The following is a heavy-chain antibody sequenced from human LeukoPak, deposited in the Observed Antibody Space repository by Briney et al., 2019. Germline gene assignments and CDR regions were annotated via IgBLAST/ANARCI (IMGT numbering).Heavy chain of an antibody. J-gene: IGHJ4*02. CDR2: ISNDGRNK. CDR1: GFAFSSYA. V-gene: IGHV3-30*04. Sequence: PGGSLRLSCAASGFAFSSYAMHWVRQAPGKGLEWVTAISNDGRNKYYADSVKGRFIISRDNSKNTLYLQMNSLRAEDTAVYYCAKAASYYYDSSGYPLYWGQGTLVTVSS. D-gene: IGHD3-22*01. CDR3: AKAASYYYDSSGYPLY.